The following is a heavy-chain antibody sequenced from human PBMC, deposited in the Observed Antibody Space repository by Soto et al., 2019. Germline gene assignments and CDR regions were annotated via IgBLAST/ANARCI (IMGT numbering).Heavy chain of an antibody. CDR1: GFTFRSYV. V-gene: IGHV3-30*19. CDR3: ARWGTTGGLEV. J-gene: IGHJ4*02. Sequence: QVQLVESGGGVVQPGTALRLSCVGSGFTFRSYVIHWFRQSPGKGLGWVALTAYDGSNKYYDDSVKGRFTISRDNSRNTVDLQMDNLRLEDTALYSCARWGTTGGLEVWGQGTLVSVSS. CDR2: TAYDGSNK. D-gene: IGHD3-16*01.